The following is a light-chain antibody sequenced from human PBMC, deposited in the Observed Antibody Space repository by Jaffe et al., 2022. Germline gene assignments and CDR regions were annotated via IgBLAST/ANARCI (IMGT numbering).Light chain of an antibody. CDR1: QSVLYSSNNKNY. CDR2: WAS. J-gene: IGKJ4*01. CDR3: QQYYSTPPPT. Sequence: DIVMTQSPDSLAVSLGERATINCKSSQSVLYSSNNKNYLAWYQQKPGQPPKLLIYWASTRESGVPDRFSGSGSGTDFTLTISSLQAEDVAVYYCQQYYSTPPPTFGGGTKVEIK. V-gene: IGKV4-1*01.